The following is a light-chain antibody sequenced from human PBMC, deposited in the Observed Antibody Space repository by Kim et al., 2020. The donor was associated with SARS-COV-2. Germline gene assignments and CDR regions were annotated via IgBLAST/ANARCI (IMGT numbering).Light chain of an antibody. V-gene: IGKV3-20*01. CDR1: QSVSSSY. CDR3: QHYVSSPLT. CDR2: GAS. J-gene: IGKJ4*01. Sequence: EIVLTQSPGTLSLSPGERATLSCRASQSVSSSYLAWYQQKPGQAPRLLIYGASSRASGIPDRFSGSGSGTDFTLTISRLEPEDFAVYYCQHYVSSPLTFGGGTKVDIK.